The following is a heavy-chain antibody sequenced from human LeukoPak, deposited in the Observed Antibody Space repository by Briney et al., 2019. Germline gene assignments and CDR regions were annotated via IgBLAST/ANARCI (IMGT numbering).Heavy chain of an antibody. V-gene: IGHV3-11*01. J-gene: IGHJ4*02. CDR2: ISSRGTTI. D-gene: IGHD3-3*01. Sequence: GGSLRLSCAASGFSFSDYYVSWIRQAPGKGLECVSYISSRGTTIYYADSVKGRFTISRDNAKNSLYLQMSSLRAEDTAVYYCAKSNYDFWSGYNDYWGQGTLVTVSS. CDR1: GFSFSDYY. CDR3: AKSNYDFWSGYNDY.